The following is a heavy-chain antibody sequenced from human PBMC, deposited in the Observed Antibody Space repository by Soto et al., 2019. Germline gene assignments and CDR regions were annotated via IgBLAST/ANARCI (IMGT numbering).Heavy chain of an antibody. CDR2: INPSGGST. J-gene: IGHJ4*02. CDR1: GYTFTSYY. V-gene: IGHV1-46*01. Sequence: QVQLMQSGAEVKKPGASVTISCKASGYTFTSYYIHWVRQAPRQGLEWMAIINPSGGSTNYAQKFQGRFTETRDTSTSTVNMELSSLSSEDTAVYYCARDLTAADYWGQGTLVTVSS. CDR3: ARDLTAADY. D-gene: IGHD2-21*02.